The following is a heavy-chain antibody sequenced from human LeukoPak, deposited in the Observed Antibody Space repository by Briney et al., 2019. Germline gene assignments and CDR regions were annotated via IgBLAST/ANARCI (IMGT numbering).Heavy chain of an antibody. Sequence: GGSLRLSCAASGFTFSTYFMRGVRQAPGKGLEWVADIASDGSHTFYVESVKGRFTISRDNSKNTLYLQMNSLRAEDTAVYFCARERQDTILHSGAFDIWGQGTMVTVSS. J-gene: IGHJ3*02. D-gene: IGHD2-21*01. CDR2: IASDGSHT. CDR3: ARERQDTILHSGAFDI. V-gene: IGHV3-30-3*01. CDR1: GFTFSTYF.